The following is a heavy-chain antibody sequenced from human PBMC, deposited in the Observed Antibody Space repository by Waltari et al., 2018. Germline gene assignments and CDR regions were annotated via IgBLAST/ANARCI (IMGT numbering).Heavy chain of an antibody. CDR2: IYHSGTT. J-gene: IGHJ5*02. CDR3: ATHGGSGWYFNWFDP. CDR1: GYSISSGNY. V-gene: IGHV4-38-2*01. D-gene: IGHD6-19*01. Sequence: QVQLQESGPGLVKPSETLSLTCAVSGYSISSGNYWGWIRQPPEKGLEWIASIYHSGTTSYNPSLKSRVTISVDTSKNHFSLRLSAVTAADTAVYYCATHGGSGWYFNWFDPWGQGTLVTVSS.